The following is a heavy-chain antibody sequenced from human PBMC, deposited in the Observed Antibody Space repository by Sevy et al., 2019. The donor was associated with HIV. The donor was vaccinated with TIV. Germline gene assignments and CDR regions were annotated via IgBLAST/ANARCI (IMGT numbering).Heavy chain of an antibody. Sequence: GGSLRLSCKGSGYSFTSYSIGWVRQMPGKGLEWMGIIYPGDSDTRYSPSFQGQVTISADKSISTAYLQWSSLKASDTAMYYCARQRGYSGYDSYWYFDLWGRGTLVTVSS. D-gene: IGHD5-12*01. CDR3: ARQRGYSGYDSYWYFDL. V-gene: IGHV5-51*01. CDR2: IYPGDSDT. J-gene: IGHJ2*01. CDR1: GYSFTSYS.